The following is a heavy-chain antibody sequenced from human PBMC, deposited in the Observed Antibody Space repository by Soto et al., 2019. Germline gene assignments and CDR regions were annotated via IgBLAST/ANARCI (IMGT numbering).Heavy chain of an antibody. CDR1: GFTFSSYW. D-gene: IGHD3-22*01. Sequence: GGSLRLSCAASGFTFSSYWMHWVRQAPGKGLVWVSRINSDGSSTSYADSVKGRFTISRDNAKNTLYLQMNSLRAEDTAVYYCARDRIPPYDYYYDSSGYITSDGMDVWGQGTTVTVSS. V-gene: IGHV3-74*01. CDR3: ARDRIPPYDYYYDSSGYITSDGMDV. CDR2: INSDGSST. J-gene: IGHJ6*02.